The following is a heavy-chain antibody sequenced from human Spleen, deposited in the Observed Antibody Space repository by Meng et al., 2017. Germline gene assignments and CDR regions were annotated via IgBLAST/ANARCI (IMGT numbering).Heavy chain of an antibody. CDR2: IWYDGSNK. CDR3: ARATYYYDSSGYYYGAYYYYYGMDV. CDR1: GFTFSSYG. J-gene: IGHJ6*02. Sequence: GGSLRLSCAASGFTFSSYGMHWVRQAPGKGLEWVAVIWYDGSNKYYADSVKGRFTISRDNSKNTLYLQMNSLRAEDTAVYYCARATYYYDSSGYYYGAYYYYYGMDVWGQGTTVTVSS. D-gene: IGHD3-22*01. V-gene: IGHV3-33*01.